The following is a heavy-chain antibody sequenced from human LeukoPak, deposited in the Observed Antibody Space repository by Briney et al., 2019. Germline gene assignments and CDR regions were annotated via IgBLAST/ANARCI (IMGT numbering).Heavy chain of an antibody. D-gene: IGHD6-19*01. CDR1: GGSISSSSYY. V-gene: IGHV4-39*07. Sequence: SGTLSLACTVSGGSISSSSYYWGWSRQPPGEGLEWIGSIYYSGSTCYNPSLKSRVTILVDTSKNQFSLKLSSVTAADTAVYYCARDGIIGSPPYSSGWYEDYWGQGTLVTVSS. J-gene: IGHJ4*02. CDR3: ARDGIIGSPPYSSGWYEDY. CDR2: IYYSGST.